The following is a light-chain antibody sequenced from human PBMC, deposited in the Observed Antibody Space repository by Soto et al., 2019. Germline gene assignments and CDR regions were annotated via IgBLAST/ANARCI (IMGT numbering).Light chain of an antibody. Sequence: QSALTQPASVSGSPGQSITISCTGTSSDVGSYNLVSWHQQHPGKAPKLMIYEGSKRPSGVSNRFSGSKSGNTASLTISGLQAEDEADYYCCSYAGSSTHVFGTGTKLTVL. V-gene: IGLV2-23*01. J-gene: IGLJ1*01. CDR1: SSDVGSYNL. CDR3: CSYAGSSTHV. CDR2: EGS.